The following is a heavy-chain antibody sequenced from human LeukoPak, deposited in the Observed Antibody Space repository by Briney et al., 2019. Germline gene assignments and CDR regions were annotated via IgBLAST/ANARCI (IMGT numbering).Heavy chain of an antibody. V-gene: IGHV3-23*01. D-gene: IGHD3-22*01. CDR3: AKDFRALDYYDSSGYCP. CDR1: GLTFSSYA. J-gene: IGHJ5*02. CDR2: ISGSGTTT. Sequence: GGSLRLSCAASGLTFSSYAMSWVRQAPGKGLEWVSDISGSGTTTHYADSVKGRFTISRDNSKNTLYLQMNSLRAEDTAVYYCAKDFRALDYYDSSGYCPWGQGTLVTVSS.